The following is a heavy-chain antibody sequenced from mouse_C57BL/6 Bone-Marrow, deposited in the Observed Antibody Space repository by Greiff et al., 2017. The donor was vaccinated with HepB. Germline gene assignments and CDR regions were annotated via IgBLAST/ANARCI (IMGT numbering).Heavy chain of an antibody. CDR3: ARGDYGTY. Sequence: VQLKQSGAELVRPGASVKLSCTASGFNIKDDYLHWVKQRPDQGLEWIGWIDPENGDTEYASKFQGKATITADTSSNTAYLQLNSLTSEDSAVYYCARGDYGTYWGQGTTLTVSS. D-gene: IGHD2-4*01. CDR2: IDPENGDT. V-gene: IGHV14-4*01. J-gene: IGHJ2*01. CDR1: GFNIKDDY.